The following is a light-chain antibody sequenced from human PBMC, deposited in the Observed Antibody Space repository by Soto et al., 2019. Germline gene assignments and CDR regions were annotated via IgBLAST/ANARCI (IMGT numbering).Light chain of an antibody. CDR3: SSYTGTNNYV. CDR2: EVT. J-gene: IGLJ1*01. Sequence: QSALSQPPSASGSPGQSVTITCTGTNSDIGVYNYVSWYQQHPGKAPKLMIYEVTKRPSGIPDRFSGSKSGNTASLTVSGLQAEDEADYYCSSYTGTNNYVFGPGTKVTVL. V-gene: IGLV2-8*01. CDR1: NSDIGVYNY.